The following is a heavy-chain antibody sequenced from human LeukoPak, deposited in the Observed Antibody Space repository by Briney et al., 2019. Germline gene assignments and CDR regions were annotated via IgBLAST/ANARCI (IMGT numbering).Heavy chain of an antibody. V-gene: IGHV4-39*01. CDR1: GGSISSSSYY. CDR3: ARLRADSIAKYYYMDV. CDR2: IYYSGST. D-gene: IGHD2-21*02. Sequence: SETLSLTCTVSGGSISSSSYYWGWIRQPPGTGLEWIGSIYYSGSTYYNPSLKSRVTISVDTSKNQFSLKLSSVTAADTAVYYCARLRADSIAKYYYMDVWGKGTTVTISS. J-gene: IGHJ6*03.